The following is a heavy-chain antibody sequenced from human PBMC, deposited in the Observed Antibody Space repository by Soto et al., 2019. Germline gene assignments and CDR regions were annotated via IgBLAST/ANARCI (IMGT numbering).Heavy chain of an antibody. CDR3: ARDSASGSYPY. V-gene: IGHV3-7*03. CDR1: GFTFSSYW. CDR2: INQDGSEK. D-gene: IGHD3-10*01. J-gene: IGHJ4*02. Sequence: GGSLRLSCAASGFTFSSYWMDWVRQAPGKGLEWVANINQDGSEKHYVDSVKGRFTISRDNAKNSLYLQMNSLRVEDTAVYHCARDSASGSYPYWGLGTLVTVSS.